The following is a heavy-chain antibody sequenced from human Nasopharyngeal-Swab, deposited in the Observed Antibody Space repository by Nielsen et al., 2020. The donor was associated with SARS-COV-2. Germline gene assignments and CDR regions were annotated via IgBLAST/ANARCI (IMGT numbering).Heavy chain of an antibody. CDR2: IYWDDDK. CDR1: GFLLSTSGVG. V-gene: IGHV2-5*02. CDR3: AHRENWGGYYFGY. Sequence: SGPTLAKPTQTLTLTCTFSGFLLSTSGVGVGWISQLPGKALEWLALIYWDDDKRYSPSLKGRLTITKDTSKNQVVLTMTNMDPVDIATYCCAHRENWGGYYFGYWGQGTLVNVAS. D-gene: IGHD3-3*01. J-gene: IGHJ4*02.